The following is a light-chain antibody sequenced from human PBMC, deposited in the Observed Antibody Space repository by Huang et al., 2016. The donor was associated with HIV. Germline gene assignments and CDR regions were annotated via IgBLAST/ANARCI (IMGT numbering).Light chain of an antibody. CDR1: QYISDS. CDR3: HQYHSTPYT. V-gene: IGKV1-NL1*01. J-gene: IGKJ2*01. Sequence: DIQLTQSPSSLSASVGDRVTITCRANQYISDSLAWYQQEPGKAPRLLLYAASRLQTGVPDRIGGSRSGTDFTLTISGLQPEDSSTYYCHQYHSTPYTFGQGTKLEIK. CDR2: AAS.